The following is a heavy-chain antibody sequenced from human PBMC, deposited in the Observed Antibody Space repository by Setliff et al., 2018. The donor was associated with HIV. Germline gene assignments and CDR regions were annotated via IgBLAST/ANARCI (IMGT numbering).Heavy chain of an antibody. V-gene: IGHV3-7*03. CDR2: IKQDGSET. Sequence: GGSLRLSCAASGVTLSDAAIHWVRQAPGKGLEWVANIKQDGSETYYVDSVKGRFTASRDNAKNSLYLQINSLRAEDTAVYYCARIYDSSAYYPHDAFDIWGQGTVVTVSS. J-gene: IGHJ3*02. D-gene: IGHD3-22*01. CDR1: GVTLSDAA. CDR3: ARIYDSSAYYPHDAFDI.